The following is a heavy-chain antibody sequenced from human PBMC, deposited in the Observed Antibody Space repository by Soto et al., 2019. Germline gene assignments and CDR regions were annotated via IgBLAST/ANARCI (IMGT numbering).Heavy chain of an antibody. D-gene: IGHD3-10*01. J-gene: IGHJ5*02. Sequence: QVQLVESGGGVIQPGRSLRLSCAASGFTLTYYGMHWVRQAPGKGLEWVAVISYDGSNTYYADSVRGRFTISRDTSKNTLYLQMDSLRLEDTAVYYCAKDMEDRLVRGWFDPWGQGTLVTVSS. V-gene: IGHV3-30*18. CDR1: GFTLTYYG. CDR3: AKDMEDRLVRGWFDP. CDR2: ISYDGSNT.